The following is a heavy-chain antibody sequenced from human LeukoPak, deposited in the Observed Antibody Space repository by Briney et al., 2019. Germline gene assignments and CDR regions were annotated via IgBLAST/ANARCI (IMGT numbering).Heavy chain of an antibody. D-gene: IGHD3-10*01. CDR2: INPNSGGT. J-gene: IGHJ6*03. CDR1: GYTFTGYY. V-gene: IGHV1-2*02. Sequence: ASVKISCKASGYTFTGYYMHWVRQAPGQGLKWMGWINPNSGGTNYAQKCQGRVTMTRDTSISTAYMELRRLRSDDTAVYYCARDIWFGGSYYYYYMDVWGKGTTVTISS. CDR3: ARDIWFGGSYYYYYMDV.